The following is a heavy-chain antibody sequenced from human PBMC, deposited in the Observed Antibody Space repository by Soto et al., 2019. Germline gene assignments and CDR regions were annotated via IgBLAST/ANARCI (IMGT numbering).Heavy chain of an antibody. Sequence: SATRSHLCSVSRISVSSGSSYLSWIRPSPGKGLEWIGYIYYSGSTNYTPSRKSRVTISVDTSKNQCSLKLSSVTAADTAVYYCARWDTAISLYLDYWGQGALVTVSS. D-gene: IGHD5-18*01. V-gene: IGHV4-61*01. CDR3: ARWDTAISLYLDY. CDR2: IYYSGST. J-gene: IGHJ4*02. CDR1: RISVSSGSSY.